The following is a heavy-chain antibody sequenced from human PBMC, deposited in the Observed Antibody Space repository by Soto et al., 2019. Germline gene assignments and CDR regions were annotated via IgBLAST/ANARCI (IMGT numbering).Heavy chain of an antibody. J-gene: IGHJ6*03. Sequence: SETLSLTCTFSGGSISSYYWGWIRQPPGKGLEWIGYIYHSGSTNYNPSPKIRVTISVDTSKNQFSLKRSSVTAADTAVYYCARCRAVGIPTAACTGYNYYCYYMDVWGKGTTVTVSS. V-gene: IGHV4-59*01. CDR2: IYHSGST. CDR1: GGSISSYY. CDR3: ARCRAVGIPTAACTGYNYYCYYMDV. D-gene: IGHD6-13*01.